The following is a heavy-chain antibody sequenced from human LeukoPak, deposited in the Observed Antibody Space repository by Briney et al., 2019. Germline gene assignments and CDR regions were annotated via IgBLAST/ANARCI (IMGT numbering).Heavy chain of an antibody. CDR2: IYYSGST. V-gene: IGHV4-39*01. D-gene: IGHD5-24*01. CDR3: ARQGRDGLNWFDP. J-gene: IGHJ5*02. CDR1: GFTVSSNY. Sequence: PGGSLRLSCAASGFTVSSNYMSWVRQPPGKGLEWIGSIYYSGSTYYNPSLKSRVTISVDTSKNQFSLKLSSVTAADTAVYYCARQGRDGLNWFDPWGQGTLVTVSS.